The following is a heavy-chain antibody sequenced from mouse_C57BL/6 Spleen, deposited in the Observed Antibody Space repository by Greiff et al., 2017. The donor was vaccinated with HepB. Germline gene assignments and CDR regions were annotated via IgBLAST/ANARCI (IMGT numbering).Heavy chain of an antibody. CDR1: GFTFSDYG. Sequence: EVKVVESGGGLVKPGGSLKLSCAASGFTFSDYGMHWVRQAPEKGLEWVAYISSGSSTIYYADTVKGRFTISRDNAKNTLFLQMTSLRSEDTAMFYCAREGSTMRNYFDYWGQGTTLTVSS. J-gene: IGHJ2*01. CDR2: ISSGSSTI. CDR3: AREGSTMRNYFDY. D-gene: IGHD2-4*01. V-gene: IGHV5-17*01.